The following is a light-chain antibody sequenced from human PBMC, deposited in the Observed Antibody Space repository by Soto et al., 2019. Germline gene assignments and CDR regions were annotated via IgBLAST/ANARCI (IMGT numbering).Light chain of an antibody. Sequence: DIQMTQSPSSLYASVGDRVNITCRASQDISNYLAWYQQKPGKVPKLLIYAASTLQSGVPSRFSGSGSGTDFTLTISSLQPEDVATYYCQKYNSAPRTFGGGTKVEIK. V-gene: IGKV1-27*01. J-gene: IGKJ4*01. CDR2: AAS. CDR3: QKYNSAPRT. CDR1: QDISNY.